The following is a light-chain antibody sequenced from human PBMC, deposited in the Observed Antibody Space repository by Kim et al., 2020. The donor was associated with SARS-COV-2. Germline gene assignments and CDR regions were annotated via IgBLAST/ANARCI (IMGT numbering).Light chain of an antibody. CDR3: QKYDTAPWT. CDR1: QDIANS. V-gene: IGKV1-27*01. CDR2: AAS. J-gene: IGKJ1*01. Sequence: ASVGDRVTITCRASQDIANSLAWYQQKPGTVPKLLIYAASTLQSGVPSRFSGSGSGTEFTLIIGSLQTEDVATYYCQKYDTAPWTFGPGTKVEIK.